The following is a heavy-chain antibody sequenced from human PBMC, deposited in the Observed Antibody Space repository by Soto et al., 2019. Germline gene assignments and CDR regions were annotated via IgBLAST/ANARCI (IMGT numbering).Heavy chain of an antibody. D-gene: IGHD3-10*01. CDR1: GGTFSSYA. Sequence: SVKVSCKSSGGTFSSYAISWVRQAPGQGLELMGGVIPVFGLATYAQKVQGRVTITADKSTNTAYMEVSSLRSEDTAVYYCARGKSYYGSGKGIYDYYSLDVWGQGTTVTVYS. CDR3: ARGKSYYGSGKGIYDYYSLDV. CDR2: VIPVFGLA. V-gene: IGHV1-69*10. J-gene: IGHJ6*02.